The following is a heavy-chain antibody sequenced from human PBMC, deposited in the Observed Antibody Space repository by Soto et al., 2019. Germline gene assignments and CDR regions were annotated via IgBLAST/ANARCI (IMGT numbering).Heavy chain of an antibody. CDR3: AKEDLLRGYSGYGHFDY. CDR1: GFTFDYYA. Sequence: GGSLRLSCAASGFTFDYYAMHWVRQAPGKGLEWVPGISWNSGSIGYADSVKGRFTISRDNAKNSLYLQMNSLRGEDTALYYCAKEDLLRGYSGYGHFDYWGQGALVTVSS. CDR2: ISWNSGSI. V-gene: IGHV3-9*01. D-gene: IGHD5-12*01. J-gene: IGHJ4*01.